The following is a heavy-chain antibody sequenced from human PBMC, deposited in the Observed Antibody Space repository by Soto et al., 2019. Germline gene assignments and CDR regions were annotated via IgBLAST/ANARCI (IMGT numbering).Heavy chain of an antibody. V-gene: IGHV4-59*01. CDR3: ARGGRTINYYGMDV. CDR1: GGSISSYY. Sequence: PSETLSLTCTVSGGSISSYYWSWIRQPPVKGLEWIGYIYYSGSTNYNPSLKSRVTISVDTSKNQFSLKLSSVTAADTAVYYCARGGRTINYYGMDVWGQGTTVTV. J-gene: IGHJ6*02. CDR2: IYYSGST. D-gene: IGHD2-21*01.